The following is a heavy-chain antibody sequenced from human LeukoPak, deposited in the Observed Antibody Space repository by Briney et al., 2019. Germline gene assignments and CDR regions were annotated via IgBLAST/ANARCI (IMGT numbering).Heavy chain of an antibody. D-gene: IGHD5-12*01. CDR3: ARGRKWLRALDY. CDR1: GYTFTSYD. V-gene: IGHV1-8*01. Sequence: ASVKVSCKASGYTFTSYDINWVRQATGQGLEWMGWMNPNSGNTGYAQKFQGRVTMTRNTSISTAYMELSSLRSEDTAVYYCARGRKWLRALDYWGQGTLVIVSS. CDR2: MNPNSGNT. J-gene: IGHJ4*02.